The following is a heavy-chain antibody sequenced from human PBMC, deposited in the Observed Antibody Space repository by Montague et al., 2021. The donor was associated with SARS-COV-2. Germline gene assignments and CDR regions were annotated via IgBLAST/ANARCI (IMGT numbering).Heavy chain of an antibody. Sequence: SETLSLTCDVYGGSFSSYWSWIRQPPGRGLEWVGQISHGCGTNYNPSLXXRFTISVDTTKNQVSLKLSSVTAADTAVYYCASDCGGVRCYFGMDVWGQGTTVTVSS. D-gene: IGHD2-21*01. J-gene: IGHJ6*02. CDR2: ISHGCGT. CDR1: GGSFSSY. CDR3: ASDCGGVRCYFGMDV. V-gene: IGHV4-34*01.